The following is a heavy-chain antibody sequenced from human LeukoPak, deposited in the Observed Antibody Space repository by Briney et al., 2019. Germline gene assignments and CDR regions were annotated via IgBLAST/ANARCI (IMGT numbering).Heavy chain of an antibody. Sequence: GGSLRLSCAASGFTFSSYAMSWVRQAPGKGLEWVSAISGSGGSTYYADSVKGRFTISRGDSKNTLYLQMNSLRAEDTAVYYCAKDPLSYYYYYYMDVWGKGTTVTVSS. V-gene: IGHV3-23*01. CDR3: AKDPLSYYYYYYMDV. CDR2: ISGSGGST. J-gene: IGHJ6*03. CDR1: GFTFSSYA.